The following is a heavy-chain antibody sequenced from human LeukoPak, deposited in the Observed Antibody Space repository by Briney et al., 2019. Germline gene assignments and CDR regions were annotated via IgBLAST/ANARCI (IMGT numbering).Heavy chain of an antibody. D-gene: IGHD2-15*01. J-gene: IGHJ3*02. V-gene: IGHV3-7*01. CDR3: ARIFSATDAFDI. Sequence: PGGSLRLSCAASGFTFSSYWMSWARQAPGKGLEWVASINKDGSGKYYLDSVRGRFTISRDNAENSLFLQMNSLRAEDTAVYYCARIFSATDAFDIWGQGTMVTVSS. CDR2: INKDGSGK. CDR1: GFTFSSYW.